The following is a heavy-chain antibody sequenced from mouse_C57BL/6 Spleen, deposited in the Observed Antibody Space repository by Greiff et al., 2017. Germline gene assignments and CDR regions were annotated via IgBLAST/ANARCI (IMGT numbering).Heavy chain of an antibody. V-gene: IGHV1-64*01. CDR3: AMGAYYSNYVVDY. J-gene: IGHJ4*01. D-gene: IGHD2-5*01. CDR1: GYTFTSYW. CDR2: IHPNSGST. Sequence: QVQLQQPGAELVKPGASVKLSCKASGYTFTSYWMHWVKQRPGQGLEWIGMIHPNSGSTNYNEKFKSKATLTVDKSSSTAYMQLSSLTSEDSAVYYCAMGAYYSNYVVDYWGQGTSVTVSS.